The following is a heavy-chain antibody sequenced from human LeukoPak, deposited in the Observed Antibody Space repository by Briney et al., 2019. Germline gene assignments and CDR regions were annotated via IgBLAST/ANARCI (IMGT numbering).Heavy chain of an antibody. D-gene: IGHD6-13*01. J-gene: IGHJ3*02. CDR2: INPNSGGT. V-gene: IGHV1-2*06. CDR1: GYTFTGYY. Sequence: WASVKVSCTASGYTFTGYYMHWVRQAPGQGLEWMGRINPNSGGTNYAQKFQGRVTMTRDTSISTAYMELSRLRSDDTAVYYCASASSSSSWYSRTDDAFDIWGQGTMVTVSS. CDR3: ASASSSSSWYSRTDDAFDI.